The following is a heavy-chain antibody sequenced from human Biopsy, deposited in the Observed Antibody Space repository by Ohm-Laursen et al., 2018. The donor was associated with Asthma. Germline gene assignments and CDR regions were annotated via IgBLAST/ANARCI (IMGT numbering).Heavy chain of an antibody. CDR2: ISYDGSNK. CDR3: AKDSARAYYDDSSGYYSSGSYYYYGMDV. D-gene: IGHD3-22*01. J-gene: IGHJ6*02. Sequence: SLRLSCAASGFTFSSYAMHWVRQAPGKGLEWVAVISYDGSNKYYADSVKGRFTISRDNSKNTLYLQMNSLRAEDTAVYYCAKDSARAYYDDSSGYYSSGSYYYYGMDVWGQGTTVTVSS. V-gene: IGHV3-30-3*01. CDR1: GFTFSSYA.